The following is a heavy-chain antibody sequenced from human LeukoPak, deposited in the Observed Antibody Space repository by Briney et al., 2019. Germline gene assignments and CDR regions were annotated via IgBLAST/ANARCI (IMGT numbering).Heavy chain of an antibody. J-gene: IGHJ4*02. CDR3: ARDGYSGSFLNS. CDR1: GFSFTTHG. V-gene: IGHV3-33*01. Sequence: SGTSLRLSCVASGFSFTTHGMHWVRQAPGKGLEWVALIWYDGSNKNYAESVKGRFTISRDNSRNTLYLQMNSLRGEDTAVYYCARDGYSGSFLNSWGQGTLVTVSS. D-gene: IGHD1-26*01. CDR2: IWYDGSNK.